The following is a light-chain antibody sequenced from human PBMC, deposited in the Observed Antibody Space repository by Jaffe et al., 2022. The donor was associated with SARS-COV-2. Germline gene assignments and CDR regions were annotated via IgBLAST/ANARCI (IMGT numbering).Light chain of an antibody. V-gene: IGLV2-14*01. CDR1: SSDVGSYNY. J-gene: IGLJ1*01. CDR3: SSYAGSSTHYV. CDR2: DVS. Sequence: QSALTQPASVSESLGQSITISCTGTSSDVGSYNYVSWYQQHPGKAPKVMIYDVSYRPSGVSNRFSGSKSGNTASLTISGLQAEDEADYYCSSYAGSSTHYVFGSGTKVTVL.